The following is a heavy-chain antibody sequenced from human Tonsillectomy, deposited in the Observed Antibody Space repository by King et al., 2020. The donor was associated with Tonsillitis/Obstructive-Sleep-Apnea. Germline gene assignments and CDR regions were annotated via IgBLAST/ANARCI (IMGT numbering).Heavy chain of an antibody. CDR3: ARGGGYCSGGSCYFDY. D-gene: IGHD2-15*01. CDR1: GFTFSSYG. V-gene: IGHV3-33*01. Sequence: VQLVESGGGVVQPGRSLRLSCAASGFTFSSYGMHWVRQAPGKGLEWVAVIWYDGSNKYYADSVKGRFTISRDNSKNTLYLQMNSLRAEDTAVYYCARGGGYCSGGSCYFDYWGQGTLVTVSS. CDR2: IWYDGSNK. J-gene: IGHJ4*02.